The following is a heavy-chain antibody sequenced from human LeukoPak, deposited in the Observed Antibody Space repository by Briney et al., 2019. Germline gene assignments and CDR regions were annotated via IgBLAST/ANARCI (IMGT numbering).Heavy chain of an antibody. J-gene: IGHJ4*02. CDR2: LYHSGSP. CDR1: GASIRHYY. V-gene: IGHV4-59*01. Sequence: SETLSLTCTVSGASIRHYYWSRIRQPPGKGLEWIGNLYHSGSPNYNPSLKSRVTISIDTAKNQFSLRLRSVTAADTAVYYCATLTGTTYPYYFDFWGQATLVTVSS. CDR3: ATLTGTTYPYYFDF. D-gene: IGHD1-20*01.